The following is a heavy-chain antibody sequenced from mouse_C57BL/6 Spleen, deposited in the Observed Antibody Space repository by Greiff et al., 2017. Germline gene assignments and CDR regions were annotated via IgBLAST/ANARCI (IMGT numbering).Heavy chain of an antibody. D-gene: IGHD1-1*01. Sequence: EVKLVESGGGLVQPKGSLKLSCAASGFSFNTYAMNWVRQAPGKGLEWVARIRSKSNNYATYYADSVKDRFTISRDDSESMLYLQMNNLKTEDTAMYYCVRQVTTVAPAMDYWGQGTSVTVSS. V-gene: IGHV10-1*01. CDR1: GFSFNTYA. CDR3: VRQVTTVAPAMDY. J-gene: IGHJ4*01. CDR2: IRSKSNNYAT.